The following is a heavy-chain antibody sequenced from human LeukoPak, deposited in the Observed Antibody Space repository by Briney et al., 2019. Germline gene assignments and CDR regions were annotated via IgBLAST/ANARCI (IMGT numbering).Heavy chain of an antibody. CDR3: ARLAYYDDSGSYYYGMDV. V-gene: IGHV4-31*03. J-gene: IGHJ6*02. CDR2: IYYSEIA. Sequence: SQTLSLTCTVSGGSISSGGFYWNWIRQHPGKGLEWIGYIYYSEIAHYNPSLKSRVTISLDTSMNQFSLKLSSVTDADTAVYFCARLAYYDDSGSYYYGMDVWGQGTTVTVSS. D-gene: IGHD3-22*01. CDR1: GGSISSGGFY.